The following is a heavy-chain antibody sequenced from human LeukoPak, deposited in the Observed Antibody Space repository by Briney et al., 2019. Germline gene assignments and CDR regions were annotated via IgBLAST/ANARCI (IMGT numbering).Heavy chain of an antibody. CDR2: IKSKTGGGTT. J-gene: IGHJ4*02. CDR3: TTCRSTSCYYY. D-gene: IGHD2-2*01. V-gene: IGHV3-15*01. Sequence: GGSLRLSCAASGFTFSNAWMSWVRQAPGKGLEWVGRIKSKTGGGTTDYAAPVKGRFTISRDDSKNTLYLQMNSLKTEDTAVYYCTTCRSTSCYYYWGQGTLVTVSS. CDR1: GFTFSNAW.